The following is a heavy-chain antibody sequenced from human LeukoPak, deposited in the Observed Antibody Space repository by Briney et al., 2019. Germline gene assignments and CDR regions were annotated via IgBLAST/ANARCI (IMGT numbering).Heavy chain of an antibody. CDR3: VRRTTGEYYFDY. CDR2: IYPGDSDI. Sequence: GESLKISCKGSGYRFTIYWIGWVRQMPGRGLEWIGIIYPGDSDIRYSPSFQGQVNISADKSISTAYLQWSSLKAADTAMYYCVRRTTGEYYFDYWGQGTLVTVSS. CDR1: GYRFTIYW. J-gene: IGHJ4*02. V-gene: IGHV5-51*01. D-gene: IGHD7-27*01.